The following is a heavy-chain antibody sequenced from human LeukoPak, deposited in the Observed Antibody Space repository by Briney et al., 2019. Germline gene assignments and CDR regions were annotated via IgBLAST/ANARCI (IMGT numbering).Heavy chain of an antibody. V-gene: IGHV1-3*01. CDR2: INAANGNI. CDR1: GDIFTNYG. CDR3: ARASDSKDPYYFDY. Sequence: GASVKVSCKASGDIFTNYGIHWVRQAPGQRLECMGWINAANGNIKYSQNFQGRVTFTADTSASTVYMELSSLRSEDTAVYYCARASDSKDPYYFDYWGQGTLVTVSS. D-gene: IGHD3-22*01. J-gene: IGHJ4*02.